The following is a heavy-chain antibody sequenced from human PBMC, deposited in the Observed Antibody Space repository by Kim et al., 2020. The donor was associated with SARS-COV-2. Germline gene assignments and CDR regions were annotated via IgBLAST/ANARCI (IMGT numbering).Heavy chain of an antibody. J-gene: IGHJ6*02. CDR2: IYPGDSDT. CDR1: GYSFTSYW. Sequence: GESLKISCKGSGYSFTSYWIGWVRQMPGKGLEWMGIIYPGDSDTRYSPSFQGQVTISADKSISTAYLQWSSLKASDTAMYYCARRKARDYGSGSYPLAHYYGMDVWGQGTTVTVSS. CDR3: ARRKARDYGSGSYPLAHYYGMDV. D-gene: IGHD3-10*01. V-gene: IGHV5-51*01.